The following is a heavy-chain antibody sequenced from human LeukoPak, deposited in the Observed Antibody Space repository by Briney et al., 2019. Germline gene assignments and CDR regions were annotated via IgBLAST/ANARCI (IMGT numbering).Heavy chain of an antibody. CDR3: ARGFNYYDSSGYYAQFDY. CDR2: IWYDGSNK. D-gene: IGHD3-22*01. Sequence: PGRPLRLSCAASGFTFSSYGMHWVRQAPGKGLEWVAVIWYDGSNKYYADSVKGRFTISRDNPKNTLYLQMNSLRAEDTAVYYCARGFNYYDSSGYYAQFDYWGQGTLVTVSS. V-gene: IGHV3-33*01. J-gene: IGHJ4*02. CDR1: GFTFSSYG.